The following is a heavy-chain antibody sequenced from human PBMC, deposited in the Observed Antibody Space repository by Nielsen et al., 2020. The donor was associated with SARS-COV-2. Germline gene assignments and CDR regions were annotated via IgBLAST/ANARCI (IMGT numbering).Heavy chain of an antibody. CDR3: ARVLVIGYDFWSGFDY. CDR1: GGTFSTYA. J-gene: IGHJ4*02. CDR2: IIPLFGTA. D-gene: IGHD3-3*01. Sequence: SVKVSCKASGGTFSTYAINWVRQAPGQGLEWMGGIIPLFGTANYAQRFQGRVTITTDTSTSTAYMELRSLRSDDTAVYYCARVLVIGYDFWSGFDYWGQGTLVTVSS. V-gene: IGHV1-69*05.